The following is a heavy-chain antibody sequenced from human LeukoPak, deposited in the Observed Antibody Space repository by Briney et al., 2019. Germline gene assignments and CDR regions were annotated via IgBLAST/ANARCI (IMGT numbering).Heavy chain of an antibody. J-gene: IGHJ4*02. D-gene: IGHD2-8*01. CDR1: GGSFSGYY. CDR2: INHSGST. Sequence: SETLSLTCAVYGGSFSGYYWSWIRQPPGKGLEWIGEINHSGSTNYNPSLKSRVTISVDTSKNQFSLKLSSVTAADTAVYYCARVYCTNGVCSEDGYWGQGTLVTVSS. V-gene: IGHV4-34*01. CDR3: ARVYCTNGVCSEDGY.